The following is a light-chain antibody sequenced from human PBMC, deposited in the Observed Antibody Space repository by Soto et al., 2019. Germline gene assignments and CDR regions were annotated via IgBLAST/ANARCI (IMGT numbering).Light chain of an antibody. Sequence: EIVLTQSPGTLSLSPGERATLPCRASQSASSNFLAWYQQKPGQAPRLLIYGASSRATGIPDRFSGSGSGTDFTLTISRLEPEDFAVYYCQQYGSSPRTFGQGTKVEIK. CDR1: QSASSNF. V-gene: IGKV3-20*01. CDR2: GAS. CDR3: QQYGSSPRT. J-gene: IGKJ1*01.